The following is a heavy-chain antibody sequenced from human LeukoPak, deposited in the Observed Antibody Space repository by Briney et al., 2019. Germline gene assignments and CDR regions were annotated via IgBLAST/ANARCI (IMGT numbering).Heavy chain of an antibody. D-gene: IGHD3-10*02. J-gene: IGHJ6*04. V-gene: IGHV3-48*01. CDR1: GFTFSSYW. CDR3: AELGITMIGGV. CDR2: ISSSGVTI. Sequence: GGSLRLSCAASGFTFSSYWMSWVRQAPGRGLEWVPYISSSGVTIHYADSVKGRFTISRDNAENSLYLQMNSLRAEDTAVYYCAELGITMIGGVWGKGTTVTISS.